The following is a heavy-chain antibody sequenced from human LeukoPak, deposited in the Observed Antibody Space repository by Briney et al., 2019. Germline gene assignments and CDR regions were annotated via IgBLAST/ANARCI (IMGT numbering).Heavy chain of an antibody. D-gene: IGHD2-2*01. CDR3: ARARYQLLSTWFDP. CDR1: GYTFTGYY. CDR2: INPNSGGT. Sequence: GASVKVSCKASGYTFTGYYMHWVRQAPGQGLEWMGWINPNSGGTIYAQKFQGRVTMTRDTSISIVYMELSRLRSDDTAVYYCARARYQLLSTWFDPWGQGTLVTVSS. J-gene: IGHJ5*02. V-gene: IGHV1-2*02.